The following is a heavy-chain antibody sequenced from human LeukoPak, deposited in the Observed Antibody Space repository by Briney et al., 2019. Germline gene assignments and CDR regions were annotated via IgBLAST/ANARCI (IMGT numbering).Heavy chain of an antibody. D-gene: IGHD2-21*01. CDR2: ISGSGDAT. J-gene: IGHJ4*02. V-gene: IGHV3-23*01. CDR3: AKDVHKAVRGDFDY. Sequence: GGSLRLSCAASGFTFSSHGMSWVRQTPGKGLEWVSAISGSGDATYYADSVKGRFTISRDNSKNTLYLQMNSLRADDTAVYYCAKDVHKAVRGDFDYWGQGTLVTVSS. CDR1: GFTFSSHG.